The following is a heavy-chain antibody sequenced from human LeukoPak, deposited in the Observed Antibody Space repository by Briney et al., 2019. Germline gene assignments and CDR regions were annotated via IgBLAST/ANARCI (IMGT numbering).Heavy chain of an antibody. Sequence: GESVKISCKGSGYRFTSYWIGWVRPMPGKGVEWMGIIYPGDSEDRYSPSFQGQVPISADKSISTAYLQWNSLKASDTAMYYCARHVWGSSNWYEDYWGQGTLVTVSS. CDR2: IYPGDSED. D-gene: IGHD6-13*01. CDR1: GYRFTSYW. V-gene: IGHV5-51*01. CDR3: ARHVWGSSNWYEDY. J-gene: IGHJ4*02.